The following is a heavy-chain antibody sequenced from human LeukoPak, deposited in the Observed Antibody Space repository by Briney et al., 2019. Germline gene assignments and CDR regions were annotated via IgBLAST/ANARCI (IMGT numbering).Heavy chain of an antibody. CDR2: IKYSGST. D-gene: IGHD1-20*01. Sequence: PSETLSLTCTVSGGSINSRNYFWGWIRQPPGKGLEWIGSIKYSGSTYYEPSLQSRVTISVDTSKSQFSLKLSSVTAADTAVYYCASVDYNWNYFHYWGQGTLVTVSS. CDR3: ASVDYNWNYFHY. J-gene: IGHJ4*02. V-gene: IGHV4-39*01. CDR1: GGSINSRNYF.